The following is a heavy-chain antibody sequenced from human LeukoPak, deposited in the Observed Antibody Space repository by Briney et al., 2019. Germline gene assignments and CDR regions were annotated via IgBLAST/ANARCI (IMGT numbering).Heavy chain of an antibody. J-gene: IGHJ3*02. CDR1: GDSVSSNSGA. V-gene: IGHV6-1*01. CDR3: ASHAFDI. Sequence: SQTLSLTCAISGDSVSSNSGAWNWLRQSPSRGLEWLGRAFFRSKWYIEYAASVKSRITINPDTAKNQLSLQLNSVNPEDTAVYYCASHAFDIWGQGTMVTVSS. CDR2: AFFRSKWYI.